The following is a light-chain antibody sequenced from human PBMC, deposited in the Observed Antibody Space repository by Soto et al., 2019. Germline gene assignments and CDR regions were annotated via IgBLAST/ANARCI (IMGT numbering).Light chain of an antibody. CDR1: QSIGSY. CDR2: AAS. V-gene: IGKV1-39*01. CDR3: QQSYSTPFT. J-gene: IGKJ3*01. Sequence: DVQMTQSPSSLSASVGDRVTITCRASQSIGSYLYWYQQKPGKAPKLLIYAASSLQSGVPSRFSGSGSGTDFTLTISSLQPEDFSTYYCQQSYSTPFTFGPVTKVAI.